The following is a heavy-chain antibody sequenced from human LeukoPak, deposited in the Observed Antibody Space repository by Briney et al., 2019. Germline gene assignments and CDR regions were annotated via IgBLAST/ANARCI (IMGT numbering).Heavy chain of an antibody. V-gene: IGHV4-4*07. J-gene: IGHJ4*02. CDR2: IYTSGST. Sequence: PSETLSLTCTVSGGSISSYYWSWIRQPTGRGLEWIGRIYTSGSTNYNPSLKSRVTMSVDTSKNQFSLKLSSVTAADTAVYYCARDADYGDFDYWGQGTLVTVSS. CDR3: ARDADYGDFDY. D-gene: IGHD4-17*01. CDR1: GGSISSYY.